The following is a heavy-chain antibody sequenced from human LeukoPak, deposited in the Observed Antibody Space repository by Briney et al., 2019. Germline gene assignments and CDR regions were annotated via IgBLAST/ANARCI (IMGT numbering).Heavy chain of an antibody. D-gene: IGHD2/OR15-2a*01. V-gene: IGHV3-23*01. Sequence: GGSLRLSCAASGFTFSDYSMRWVRQAPGKGLEWVSSMSGTGDVSKYADSVKGRFTISRDNSKNTLYLQVNSLRAEETAVYYCAKAFVPYDYGMDVWGQGTTVTVS. J-gene: IGHJ6*02. CDR2: MSGTGDVS. CDR3: AKAFVPYDYGMDV. CDR1: GFTFSDYS.